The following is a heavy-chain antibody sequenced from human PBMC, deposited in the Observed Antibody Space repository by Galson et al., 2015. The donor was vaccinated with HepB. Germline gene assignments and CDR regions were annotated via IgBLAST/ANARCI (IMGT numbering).Heavy chain of an antibody. CDR3: AKDVAASGSYYGMDV. Sequence: SLRLSCAASGFTFDDYAMHWVRQAPGKGLEWVSGISWNSGSIGYADSVKGRFTISRDNAKNSLYLQMNSLRAEDTALYYCAKDVAASGSYYGMDVWGQGTTVTVSS. D-gene: IGHD5-12*01. V-gene: IGHV3-9*01. CDR1: GFTFDDYA. CDR2: ISWNSGSI. J-gene: IGHJ6*02.